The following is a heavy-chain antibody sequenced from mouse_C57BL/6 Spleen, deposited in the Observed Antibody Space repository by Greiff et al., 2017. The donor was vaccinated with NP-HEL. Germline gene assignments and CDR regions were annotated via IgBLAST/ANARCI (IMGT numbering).Heavy chain of an antibody. V-gene: IGHV1-61*01. J-gene: IGHJ4*01. CDR2: IYPSDSET. D-gene: IGHD1-1*01. CDR3: AREYYGREMDY. Sequence: QVQLQQPGAELVRPGSSVKLSCKASGYTFTSYWMDWVKQRPGQGLEWIGNIYPSDSETHYNQKFKDKATLTVDKSSSTAYMQLSSLTSEDSAVYYCAREYYGREMDYWGQGTSVTVSS. CDR1: GYTFTSYW.